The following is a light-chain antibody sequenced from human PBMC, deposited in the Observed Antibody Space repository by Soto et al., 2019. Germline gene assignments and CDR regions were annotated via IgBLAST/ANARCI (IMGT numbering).Light chain of an antibody. CDR1: SSDVGRYNY. J-gene: IGLJ1*01. V-gene: IGLV2-14*01. CDR2: EVS. Sequence: QSVLTQPASVSGSPGQSITIFCTGTSSDVGRYNYVSWYQHHPGKAPQLMIYEVSNRPSGVSNRFSGSKSGNTASLTISGLQAEDEADYCCSSYTSSSTYVFGTGTKVTVL. CDR3: SSYTSSSTYV.